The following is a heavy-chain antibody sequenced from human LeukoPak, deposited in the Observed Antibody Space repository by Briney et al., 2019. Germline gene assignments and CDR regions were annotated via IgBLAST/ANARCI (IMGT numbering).Heavy chain of an antibody. CDR1: GGSFSGYY. V-gene: IGHV4-34*01. CDR3: ASFFRGFDP. Sequence: SETLSLTCAVYGGSFSGYYWSWIRQPPGKGLEWIGEINHSGSTNYNPSLKSRVTISVDTSKNQFSLKPSSVTAADTAVYYCASFFRGFDPWGQGTLVTVSS. D-gene: IGHD3-10*01. J-gene: IGHJ5*02. CDR2: INHSGST.